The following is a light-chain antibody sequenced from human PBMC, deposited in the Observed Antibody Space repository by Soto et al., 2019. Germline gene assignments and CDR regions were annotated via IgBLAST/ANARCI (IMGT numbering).Light chain of an antibody. V-gene: IGKV1-5*03. CDR3: HQYSSYPIT. CDR1: QSISSW. CDR2: KAS. J-gene: IGKJ4*02. Sequence: DIQMTQSPSTLSASVGDSVTITCRASQSISSWLACYQQNPGKAPQLLIYKASSLESGVPTRISGSGSGTEFTLSSSSLQPEDVATYYCHQYSSYPITFGGGTKVEIK.